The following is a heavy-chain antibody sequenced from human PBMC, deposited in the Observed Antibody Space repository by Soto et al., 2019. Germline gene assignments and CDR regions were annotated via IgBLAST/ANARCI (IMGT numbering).Heavy chain of an antibody. CDR3: ASLRIMITSHNVLFEP. CDR1: GGSISSYY. CDR2: IYYSGST. J-gene: IGHJ5*02. V-gene: IGHV4-59*08. D-gene: IGHD3-16*01. Sequence: QVQLQESGPGLVKPSETLSLTCTVSGGSISSYYWSWIRQPPGKGLEWIGDIYYSGSTNYNPSLKSRDPISVDASKNSFSLKLSSVNAADPAVYYCASLRIMITSHNVLFEPWCQGTLVTVSS.